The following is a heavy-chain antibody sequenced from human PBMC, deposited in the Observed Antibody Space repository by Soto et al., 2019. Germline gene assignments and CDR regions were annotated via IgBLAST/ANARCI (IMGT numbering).Heavy chain of an antibody. J-gene: IGHJ6*03. CDR3: ATIYGVLALGYYYMDV. D-gene: IGHD3-10*01. CDR2: ISGSGGRT. Sequence: GSLRLSCAASGFTFSSFAMTWVRQAPGKGLEWVSGISGSGGRTYYADSVKGRFTISRDNAKNSLYLQMNSLRAEDTAVYYCATIYGVLALGYYYMDVWGKGTTVTVSS. CDR1: GFTFSSFA. V-gene: IGHV3-23*01.